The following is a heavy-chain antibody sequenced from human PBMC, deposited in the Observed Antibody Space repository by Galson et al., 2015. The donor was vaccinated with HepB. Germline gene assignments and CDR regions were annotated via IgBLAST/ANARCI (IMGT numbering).Heavy chain of an antibody. CDR1: GFTFSSYA. CDR3: ARDSGSGWLTTEVFDY. J-gene: IGHJ4*02. CDR2: ISYDGSNK. D-gene: IGHD6-19*01. Sequence: SLRLSCAASGFTFSSYAMHWVRQAPGKGLEWVAVISYDGSNKYYADSVKGRFTISRDNSKNTLYLQMNSLRAEDTAVYYCARDSGSGWLTTEVFDYWGQGTLVTVSS. V-gene: IGHV3-30*04.